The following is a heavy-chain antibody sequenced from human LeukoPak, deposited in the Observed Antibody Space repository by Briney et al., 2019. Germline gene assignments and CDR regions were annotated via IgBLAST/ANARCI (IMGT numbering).Heavy chain of an antibody. V-gene: IGHV3-13*01. CDR2: IGTAGDT. CDR3: ARGYCTNGVCGWFDP. Sequence: PGGSLRLSCAASGFTFSSYDMHWVRQATGKGLEWVSAIGTAGDTYYPGSVKGRFTISRENAKNSLYLQMNSLRDGDTAVYYCARGYCTNGVCGWFDPWGQGTLVTVSS. J-gene: IGHJ5*02. D-gene: IGHD2-8*01. CDR1: GFTFSSYD.